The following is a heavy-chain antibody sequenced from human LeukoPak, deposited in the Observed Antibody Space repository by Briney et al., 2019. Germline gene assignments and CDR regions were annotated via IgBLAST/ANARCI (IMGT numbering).Heavy chain of an antibody. D-gene: IGHD4-17*01. Sequence: SETLSLTCTVSGGSISSSSYDWGWIRQPPGKGLEWIGSIYYSGSTYYNPSLKSRVTISVDTSKNQFSLKLSSATAADTAVYYCARDGDYGDYAFDYWGQGTLVTVSS. CDR1: GGSISSSSYD. V-gene: IGHV4-39*07. CDR3: ARDGDYGDYAFDY. J-gene: IGHJ4*02. CDR2: IYYSGST.